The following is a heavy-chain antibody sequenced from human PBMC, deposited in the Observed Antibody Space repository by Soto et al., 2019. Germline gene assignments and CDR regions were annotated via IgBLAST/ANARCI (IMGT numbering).Heavy chain of an antibody. Sequence: GGSLRLSCAASGVTFSTYWMHLVRQAPGTGLEWVSRIKGDGSSTSYADSVKGRFTISRDNAKNTLYLQMNSLGAEDTAVYWCARGIRNYYGVDVWGQGTTVTVSS. V-gene: IGHV3-74*01. CDR1: GVTFSTYW. CDR2: IKGDGSST. CDR3: ARGIRNYYGVDV. J-gene: IGHJ6*02.